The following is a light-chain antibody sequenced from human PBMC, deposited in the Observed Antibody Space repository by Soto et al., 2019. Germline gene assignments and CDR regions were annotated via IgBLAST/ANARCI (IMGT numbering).Light chain of an antibody. CDR3: QQYEGT. CDR1: QSVSSSY. J-gene: IGKJ1*01. V-gene: IGKV3-20*01. CDR2: GAS. Sequence: EIVLTQSPGTLSLSPGERATLSCRASQSVSSSYLAWYQQKPGQAPRLLLYGASSRATGIPDRFSGSGSGTDFTLTISRLEPEAFAVYYCQQYEGTFGQGTKVDIK.